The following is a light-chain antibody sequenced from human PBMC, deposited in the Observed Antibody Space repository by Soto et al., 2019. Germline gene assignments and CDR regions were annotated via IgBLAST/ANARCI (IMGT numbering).Light chain of an antibody. CDR2: GTS. CDR1: QIINSDY. CDR3: QQYANSRT. Sequence: EIVLTQSPGTLSLSPGERATLSCRASQIINSDYFAWYQQRPGQAPRLLIYGTSSRATGIPDRFSGGGSGTDFTLTISRLEPEDFAVYYCQQYANSRTFGQGTKVEIE. V-gene: IGKV3-20*01. J-gene: IGKJ1*01.